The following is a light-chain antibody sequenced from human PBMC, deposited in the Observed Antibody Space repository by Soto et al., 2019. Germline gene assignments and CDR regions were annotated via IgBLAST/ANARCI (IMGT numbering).Light chain of an antibody. CDR2: DVS. J-gene: IGLJ2*01. CDR1: SSDVGGYNF. Sequence: QSALTQPASVSGSPGQSITISCTGTSSDVGGYNFVSWYQHHPGKAPKLIIHDVSSRPSGVSTRFSASKSGNTASLTISGLQAEDEADYYCSSYATSRTDVAFGGGTKQTVL. V-gene: IGLV2-14*01. CDR3: SSYATSRTDVA.